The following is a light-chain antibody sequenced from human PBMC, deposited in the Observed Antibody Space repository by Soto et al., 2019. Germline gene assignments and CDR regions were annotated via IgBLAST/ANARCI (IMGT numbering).Light chain of an antibody. CDR2: DVN. CDR3: SSYTNSSTVL. CDR1: SSDVDDSNY. J-gene: IGLJ2*01. Sequence: QSVLTQPASASGSPGQSITISCTGASSDVDDSNYVSWYQQHPGKAPKLMIYDVNDRPSGVSNRFSGSKSGNTASLTVSGLQAEDEADYYCSSYTNSSTVLFGGGTKVTVL. V-gene: IGLV2-14*03.